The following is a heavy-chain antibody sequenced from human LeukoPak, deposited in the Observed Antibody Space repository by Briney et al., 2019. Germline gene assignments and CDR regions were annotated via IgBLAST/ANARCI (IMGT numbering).Heavy chain of an antibody. D-gene: IGHD5-12*01. V-gene: IGHV3-15*01. J-gene: IGHJ4*02. CDR2: IKSKTDGGTT. CDR1: GFTFSNAW. Sequence: GGSLRLSCAASGFTFSNAWMGWVRQAPGKGLEWVGRIKSKTDGGTTDYAAPVKGRFTISRDDSKNTLYLQMNSLKTEDTAVYYCTTGYSGYDQPGAYWGQGTLVTVSS. CDR3: TTGYSGYDQPGAY.